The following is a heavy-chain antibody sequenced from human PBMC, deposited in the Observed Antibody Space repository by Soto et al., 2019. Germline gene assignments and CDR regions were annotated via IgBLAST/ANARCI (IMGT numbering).Heavy chain of an antibody. D-gene: IGHD3-16*02. CDR1: GFTFSSYA. CDR2: ISYGGSNK. V-gene: IGHV3-30-3*01. J-gene: IGHJ6*02. Sequence: QVQLVESGGGVVQPGRSLRLSCAASGFTFSSYAMHWVRQAPGKGLEWVAVISYGGSNKYYADSVKGRFTISRDNSKNTLYLQMNSLRAEDTAVYYCARVSDGMDVWGQGTTVTVSS. CDR3: ARVSDGMDV.